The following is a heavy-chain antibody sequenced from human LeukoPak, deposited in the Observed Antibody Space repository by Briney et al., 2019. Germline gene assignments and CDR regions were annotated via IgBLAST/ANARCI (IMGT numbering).Heavy chain of an antibody. J-gene: IGHJ4*02. D-gene: IGHD6-13*01. CDR2: ISYDGSNK. Sequence: PGRSLRLSCAASGFTFSSYAMHWVRQAPGKGLEWVAVISYDGSNKYYADSVKGRFTISRDNSKNTLYLQMNSLRAEDTAVYYCARETGRGSWYFDYWGQGTLVTVSS. CDR3: ARETGRGSWYFDY. V-gene: IGHV3-30-3*01. CDR1: GFTFSSYA.